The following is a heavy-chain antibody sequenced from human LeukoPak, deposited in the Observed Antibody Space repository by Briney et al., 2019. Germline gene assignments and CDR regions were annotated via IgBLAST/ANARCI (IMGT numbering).Heavy chain of an antibody. V-gene: IGHV4-39*01. Sequence: PSETLSLTCTVSGGSISSSSYYWGWIRQPPGKGLEWIGSIYYSGSTYYNPSLKSRVTISVDTSKNQFSLKLSSVTAADTAVYYCARTQYGGHVNYWGQGTLVTVSS. J-gene: IGHJ4*02. CDR1: GGSISSSSYY. D-gene: IGHD5-12*01. CDR2: IYYSGST. CDR3: ARTQYGGHVNY.